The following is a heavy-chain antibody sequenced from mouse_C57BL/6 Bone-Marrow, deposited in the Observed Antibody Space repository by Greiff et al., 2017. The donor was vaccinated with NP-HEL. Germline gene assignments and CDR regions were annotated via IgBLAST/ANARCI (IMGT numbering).Heavy chain of an antibody. CDR2: IYPGSGST. CDR1: GYTFTSYW. V-gene: IGHV1-55*01. D-gene: IGHD1-1*01. CDR3: ASFITTMDY. J-gene: IGHJ4*01. Sequence: QVQLQQSGAELVKPGASVKMSCKASGYTFTSYWITWVKQRPGQGLEWIGDIYPGSGSTNYNEKFKSKATLTVDKSSSTAYMQLSSLTSEDSAVYYCASFITTMDYWGQGTSVTVSS.